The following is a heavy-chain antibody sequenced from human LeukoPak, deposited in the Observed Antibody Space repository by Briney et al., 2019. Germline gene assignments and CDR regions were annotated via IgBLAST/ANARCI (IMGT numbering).Heavy chain of an antibody. CDR1: GFTFSSYW. D-gene: IGHD3-10*01. J-gene: IGHJ4*02. Sequence: GGSLRLSCAASGFTFSSYWMSWVRQAPGKGLEWVANIKQDGSEKYYVDSVKGRFTISRDNAKNSLYLQMNSLRAEDTALYYCAKGPRGGGYDYWGQGTLVTVSS. V-gene: IGHV3-7*03. CDR3: AKGPRGGGYDY. CDR2: IKQDGSEK.